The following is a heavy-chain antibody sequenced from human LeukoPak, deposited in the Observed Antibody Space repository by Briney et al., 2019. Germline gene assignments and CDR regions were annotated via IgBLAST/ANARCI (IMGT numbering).Heavy chain of an antibody. J-gene: IGHJ4*02. Sequence: PGGSLRLSCAASGFTFSRYWMTWFRQAPGKGLEWVANIKEDGGEKYYVASVRGRFTISRDNAKSSLYLQMNSLRAEDTAVYYCASSSQQLVPRLFDYWGQGTLVTVSS. CDR3: ASSSQQLVPRLFDY. D-gene: IGHD6-13*01. V-gene: IGHV3-7*01. CDR2: IKEDGGEK. CDR1: GFTFSRYW.